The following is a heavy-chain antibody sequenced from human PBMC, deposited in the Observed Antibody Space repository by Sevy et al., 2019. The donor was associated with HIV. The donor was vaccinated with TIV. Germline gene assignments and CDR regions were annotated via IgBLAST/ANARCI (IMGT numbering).Heavy chain of an antibody. Sequence: GGSLRLSCAASGFTFDDYAMHWVRQAPGKGLEWVSGISWNSGSIRYAYSVKGRFTISRDNAKNSLYLQMNSLRAEDTALYYCSKDIGPLYYDYVWVSYRYTNAFDIWGQGTMVTVSS. CDR3: SKDIGPLYYDYVWVSYRYTNAFDI. CDR1: GFTFDDYA. D-gene: IGHD3-16*02. CDR2: ISWNSGSI. V-gene: IGHV3-9*01. J-gene: IGHJ3*02.